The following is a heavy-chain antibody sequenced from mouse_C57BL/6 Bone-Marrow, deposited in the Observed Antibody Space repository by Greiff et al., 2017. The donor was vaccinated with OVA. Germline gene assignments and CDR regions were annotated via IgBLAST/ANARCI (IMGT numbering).Heavy chain of an antibody. D-gene: IGHD2-1*01. CDR1: GFTFSSYA. Sequence: EVQRVESGGGLVKPGGSLKLSCAASGFTFSSYAMSWVRQTPEKRLEWVANISDGGSYTYYPDNVKGGFTITRDNAKNNLYLQMSHLNSEDTAIYYCARDNYGKGNYWCQGTTLTVSS. CDR3: ARDNYGKGNY. J-gene: IGHJ2*01. V-gene: IGHV5-4*01. CDR2: ISDGGSYT.